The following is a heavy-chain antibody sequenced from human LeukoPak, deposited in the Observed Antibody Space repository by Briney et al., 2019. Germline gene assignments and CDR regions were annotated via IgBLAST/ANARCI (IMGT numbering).Heavy chain of an antibody. CDR2: INPSGGST. Sequence: ASVKVSCKASGYTFTSYYMHWVRQAPGQGLEWMGIINPSGGSTSYAQKFQGRVTMTRDTSTSTAYMELRSLRSDDTAVYYCARDHYDILTVLTGYYYYYGMDVWGQGTTVTVSS. V-gene: IGHV1-46*01. D-gene: IGHD3-9*01. CDR3: ARDHYDILTVLTGYYYYYGMDV. J-gene: IGHJ6*02. CDR1: GYTFTSYY.